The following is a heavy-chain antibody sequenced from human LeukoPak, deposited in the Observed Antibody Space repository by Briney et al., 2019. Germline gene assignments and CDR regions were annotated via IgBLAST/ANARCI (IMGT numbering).Heavy chain of an antibody. V-gene: IGHV4-59*12. J-gene: IGHJ3*02. Sequence: SETLSLTCTVSGGSISSYYWSWIRQPPGKGLEWIGYIYYSGSTNYNPSLKSRVTISVDTSKNQFSLKLSSVTAADTAVYYCARDAAAGSWAFDIWGQGTMVTVSS. CDR1: GGSISSYY. CDR3: ARDAAAGSWAFDI. D-gene: IGHD6-13*01. CDR2: IYYSGST.